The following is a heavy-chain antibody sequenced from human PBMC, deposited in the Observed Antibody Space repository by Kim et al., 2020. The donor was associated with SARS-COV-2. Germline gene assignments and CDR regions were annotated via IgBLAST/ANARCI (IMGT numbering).Heavy chain of an antibody. Sequence: SETLSLTCTVSGGSISSGGYYWSWIRQQPGKGLEWIGYIYYSGSTYYNPSLKSRVTISVDTSKNQFSLKLSSVTAADTAVYYCARMIPSGYDDYWGQGTLVTVSS. CDR3: ARMIPSGYDDY. J-gene: IGHJ4*02. V-gene: IGHV4-31*03. CDR1: GGSISSGGYY. CDR2: IYYSGST. D-gene: IGHD5-12*01.